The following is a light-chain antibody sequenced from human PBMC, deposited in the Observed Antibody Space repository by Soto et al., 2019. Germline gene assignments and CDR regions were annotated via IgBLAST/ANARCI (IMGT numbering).Light chain of an antibody. J-gene: IGKJ1*01. CDR2: GAS. CDR3: QQYGSSPYWT. CDR1: QSVSSSY. Sequence: EIVLTQSPGTLSLSPGERATLSCRASQSVSSSYLAWYQQKPGQAPRLLIYGASSRATGIPDRFSGSGSGTDFTLTIIRLEPEDFAVYYCQQYGSSPYWTFGQGTKVEIK. V-gene: IGKV3-20*01.